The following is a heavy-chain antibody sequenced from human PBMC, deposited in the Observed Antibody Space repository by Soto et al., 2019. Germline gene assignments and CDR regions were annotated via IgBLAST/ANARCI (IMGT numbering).Heavy chain of an antibody. D-gene: IGHD2-2*02. Sequence: PGESLKISCKGSGYSFTSYWISWVRQMPGKGLEWMGRIDPSDSYTNYSPSFQGHVTISADKSISTAYLQWSSLKASDTAMYYCARHVGGYCSSTSCYISHYGMDVWGQGTTVTVS. CDR3: ARHVGGYCSSTSCYISHYGMDV. V-gene: IGHV5-10-1*01. CDR1: GYSFTSYW. CDR2: IDPSDSYT. J-gene: IGHJ6*02.